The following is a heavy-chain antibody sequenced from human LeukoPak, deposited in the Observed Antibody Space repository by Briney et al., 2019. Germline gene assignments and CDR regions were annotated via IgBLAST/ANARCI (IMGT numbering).Heavy chain of an antibody. CDR1: GFTFSSYE. J-gene: IGHJ4*02. V-gene: IGHV3-48*03. CDR2: ISSSGSTI. Sequence: GGSLRLSCAASGFTFSSYEMNWVRQAPGKGLEWVSYISSSGSTIYYADSVKGRFTISRDNAKNSLYLQMNSLRAEETAVYYCARAIPIPFDYWGQGTLVTVSS. CDR3: ARAIPIPFDY.